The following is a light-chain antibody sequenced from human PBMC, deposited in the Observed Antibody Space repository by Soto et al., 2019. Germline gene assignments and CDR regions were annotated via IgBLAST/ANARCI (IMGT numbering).Light chain of an antibody. Sequence: ENVLTQSPGTLSLSPGERATLSCRASQSVTSTFLAWYQQRPGQAPRLLIYGASTRAAGVPDRFSGSGSGTDFTLTITRLEPEDFAVYYCQQYGRSPLLYTFGQGTKLGVK. CDR2: GAS. CDR3: QQYGRSPLLYT. J-gene: IGKJ2*01. V-gene: IGKV3-20*01. CDR1: QSVTSTF.